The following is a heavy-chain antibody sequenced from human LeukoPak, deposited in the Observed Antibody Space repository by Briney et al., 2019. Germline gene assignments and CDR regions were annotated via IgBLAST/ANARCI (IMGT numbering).Heavy chain of an antibody. CDR2: ISSSGSTI. Sequence: GGSLRLSCAASGFTFSDYYMSWIRQAPGKGLEWVSYISSSGSTIYYADSVKGRFTISRDNAKNSLYLQMNSLRAEDTAVYYCARDSPNFHYYMDVWGKGTTVTVSS. CDR1: GFTFSDYY. V-gene: IGHV3-11*04. J-gene: IGHJ6*03. CDR3: ARDSPNFHYYMDV.